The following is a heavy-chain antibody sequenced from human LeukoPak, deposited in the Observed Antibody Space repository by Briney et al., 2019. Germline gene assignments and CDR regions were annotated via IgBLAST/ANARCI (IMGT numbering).Heavy chain of an antibody. CDR1: GFTFSSYA. D-gene: IGHD3-3*01. CDR3: ARGPTRFLEWPELRYSPNWFDP. V-gene: IGHV3-64*01. J-gene: IGHJ5*02. CDR2: VSSNGGST. Sequence: GGSLRLSCAASGFTFSSYAMHWVRQAPGKGLEYVSAVSSNGGSTYYANSVKGRFTIPRDHSKHTLYLQMGRLRAEDMPVYYCARGPTRFLEWPELRYSPNWFDPWGQGTLVTVSS.